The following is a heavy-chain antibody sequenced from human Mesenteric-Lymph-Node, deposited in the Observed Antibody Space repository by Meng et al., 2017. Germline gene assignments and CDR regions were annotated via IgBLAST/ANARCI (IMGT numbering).Heavy chain of an antibody. D-gene: IGHD1-26*01. J-gene: IGHJ5*02. Sequence: EVQLGESGGGVVRPGGFLGLSCVAYGLTLSNDWMNWVRQAPGKGLVWVSRINSDGSSTYYADSVKGRLTISRDNAKNTVYLQMNSLRDEDTAVYYCTRGYSGNYGKFDPWGQGTLVTVSS. CDR1: GLTLSNDW. V-gene: IGHV3-74*02. CDR2: INSDGSST. CDR3: TRGYSGNYGKFDP.